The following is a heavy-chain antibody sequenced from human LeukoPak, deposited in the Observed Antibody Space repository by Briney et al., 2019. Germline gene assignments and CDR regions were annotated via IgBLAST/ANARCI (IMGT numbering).Heavy chain of an antibody. V-gene: IGHV4-34*01. CDR3: ARSYYDSSGPSKGRYFDL. CDR2: INHSGST. Sequence: SETLSLTCAVYGGSFSGYYWSWIRQPPRKGLEWIGEINHSGSTNYNPSLKSRVTISVDTSKNQFSLKLSSVTAADTAVYYCARSYYDSSGPSKGRYFDLWGRGTLVTVSS. CDR1: GGSFSGYY. D-gene: IGHD3-22*01. J-gene: IGHJ2*01.